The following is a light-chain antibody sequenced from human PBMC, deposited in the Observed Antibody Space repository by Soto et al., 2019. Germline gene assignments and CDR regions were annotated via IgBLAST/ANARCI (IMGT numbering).Light chain of an antibody. J-gene: IGKJ1*01. CDR2: AAS. CDR3: LQQTSYTWT. Sequence: DIQTTQSPSAMSASVGARLAITCRASQGISKYLAWFQQRQGKVPKXXVYAASSLQSGVPSRFSVIASGTECTLTLSRLQKEDGGTYDGLQQTSYTWTFGQGTKVDIK. CDR1: QGISKY. V-gene: IGKV1-17*03.